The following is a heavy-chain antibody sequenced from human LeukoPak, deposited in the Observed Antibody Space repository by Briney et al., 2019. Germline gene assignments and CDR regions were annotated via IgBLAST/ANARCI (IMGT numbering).Heavy chain of an antibody. V-gene: IGHV3-74*01. CDR3: ARVTDSSSWVIEY. D-gene: IGHD6-13*01. J-gene: IGHJ4*02. Sequence: PGGSLRLSGAASGFTFSSYWMHWVREAPGKGRGWVSRSNGDGSSTNYADSVRGRVTISRDNDKNTLYLQMNSLRDDDTAVYYCARVTDSSSWVIEYWGQGTLVTVSS. CDR1: GFTFSSYW. CDR2: SNGDGSST.